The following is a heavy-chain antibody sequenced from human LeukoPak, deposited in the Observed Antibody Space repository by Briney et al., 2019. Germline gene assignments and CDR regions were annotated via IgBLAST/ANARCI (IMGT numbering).Heavy chain of an antibody. J-gene: IGHJ4*02. Sequence: SETLSLTCAVYGGSFSGYYWSWIRQPPGKGLEWIGEINHSGSTNYNPSLKSRVTISVDTSKNQCSLKLSSVTAADTSVYYCASGPLTRYQFLEWFPAIWGQGTLVTVSS. CDR1: GGSFSGYY. D-gene: IGHD3-3*01. CDR3: ASGPLTRYQFLEWFPAI. CDR2: INHSGST. V-gene: IGHV4-34*01.